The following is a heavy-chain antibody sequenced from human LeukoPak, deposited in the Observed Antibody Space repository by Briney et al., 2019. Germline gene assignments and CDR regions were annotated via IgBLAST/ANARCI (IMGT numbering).Heavy chain of an antibody. CDR1: GYALTNHF. V-gene: IGHV4-34*12. J-gene: IGHJ5*02. Sequence: SETLSLTCAVHGYALTNHFWIWIRQPPGKGLEWIGEILHTGRTHYNPSFESRVTISLDTSKNQFFLNLTSVTAADTAVYYCARGPAAVHPWGQGTLVTVSS. CDR2: ILHTGRT. D-gene: IGHD6-13*01. CDR3: ARGPAAVHP.